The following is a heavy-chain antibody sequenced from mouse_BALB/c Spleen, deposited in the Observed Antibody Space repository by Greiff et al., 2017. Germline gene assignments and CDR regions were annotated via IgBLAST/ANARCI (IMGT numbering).Heavy chain of an antibody. Sequence: QVQLQQPGAELVKPGASVKLSCKASGYTFTSYWMHWVKQRPGQGLEWIGEINPSNGRTNYNEKFKSKATLTVDKSSSTAYMQLSSLTSEDSAVYYCAKGARYSYYFDYWGQGTTLTVSS. D-gene: IGHD3-1*01. V-gene: IGHV1S81*02. J-gene: IGHJ2*01. CDR1: GYTFTSYW. CDR2: INPSNGRT. CDR3: AKGARYSYYFDY.